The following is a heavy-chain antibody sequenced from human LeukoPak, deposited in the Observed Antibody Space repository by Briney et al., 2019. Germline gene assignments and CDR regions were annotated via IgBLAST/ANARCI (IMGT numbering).Heavy chain of an antibody. J-gene: IGHJ4*02. V-gene: IGHV1-69*13. CDR2: IIPIFGTA. D-gene: IGHD6-13*01. CDR3: ARLPGIAAAVDGDY. Sequence: GASVKVSCKASGYTFINYDINWVRQAPGQGLEWMGGIIPIFGTANYAQKFQGRVTITADESTSTAYMELSSLRSEDTAVYYCARLPGIAAAVDGDYWGQGTLVTVSS. CDR1: GYTFINYD.